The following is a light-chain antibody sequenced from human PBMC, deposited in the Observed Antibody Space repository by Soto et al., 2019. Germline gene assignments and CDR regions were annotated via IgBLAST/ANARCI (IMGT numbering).Light chain of an antibody. CDR1: SSDVGSYNF. Sequence: QSALTQPASVSGSPGQSITISCTGTSSDVGSYNFVSWYQQHPGKAPKLMIYEGSKRPSGVSNRFSGSKSGNTASLTISGLQAEDEADYFCCSYAGSSTLWVFGGGTKVTVL. V-gene: IGLV2-23*01. J-gene: IGLJ3*02. CDR2: EGS. CDR3: CSYAGSSTLWV.